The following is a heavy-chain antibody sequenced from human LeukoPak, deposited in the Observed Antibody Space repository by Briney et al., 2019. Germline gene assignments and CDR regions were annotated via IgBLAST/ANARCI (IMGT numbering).Heavy chain of an antibody. Sequence: GGSLRLSCAASGFTFSRYTMHWVRQAPGRGLEWVAIIRYDGSNEYYADSVKGRFTISRDNTKNTLSLQMNSLRAEDTAVYYCARELRLGANALRDYWGQGTLVTVSS. CDR2: IRYDGSNE. J-gene: IGHJ4*02. V-gene: IGHV3-30*02. CDR1: GFTFSRYT. D-gene: IGHD1-26*01. CDR3: ARELRLGANALRDY.